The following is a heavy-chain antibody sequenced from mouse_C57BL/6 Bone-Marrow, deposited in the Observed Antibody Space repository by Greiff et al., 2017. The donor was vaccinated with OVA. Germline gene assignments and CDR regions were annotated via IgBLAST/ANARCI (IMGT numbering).Heavy chain of an antibody. CDR1: GYSITSGYY. CDR2: ISYDGSN. V-gene: IGHV3-6*01. Sequence: VQLKQSGPGLVKPSQSLSLTCSVTGYSITSGYYWNWIRQFPGNKLEWMGYISYDGSNNYNPSLKNRISITRDTSKNQFFLKLNSVTTEDTATYYCARAGTYLYYFDYWGQGTTLTVSS. J-gene: IGHJ2*01. CDR3: ARAGTYLYYFDY. D-gene: IGHD2-10*01.